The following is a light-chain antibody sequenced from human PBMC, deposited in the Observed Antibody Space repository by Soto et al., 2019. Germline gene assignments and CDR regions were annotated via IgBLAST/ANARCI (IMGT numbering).Light chain of an antibody. V-gene: IGKV1-5*01. Sequence: DIRMTQSPSTLSAFVGDRVTITCRASQSISLSLAWYQQKPGKAPDLLISDASNLERGVPSRFSGSGSGTEFTPTISSLQPDDFATYYCKQYNSYWTFGRRTKVDIK. CDR1: QSISLS. J-gene: IGKJ1*01. CDR2: DAS. CDR3: KQYNSYWT.